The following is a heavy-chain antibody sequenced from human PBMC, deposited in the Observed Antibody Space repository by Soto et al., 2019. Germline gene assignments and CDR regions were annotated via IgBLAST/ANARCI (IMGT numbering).Heavy chain of an antibody. V-gene: IGHV4-31*03. D-gene: IGHD6-19*01. CDR3: AGGSGGFAVHGYFYD. CDR2: IYNSGNI. CDR1: GASINSGGSY. Sequence: QVQLQESGPGLVQPSQTLSLYCSVSGASINSGGSYWTWIRQHSGRGMECIVYIYNSGNIFYNPSLKSRVTISVDTSKSQFSLTLTSVTAADPAVYYCAGGSGGFAVHGYFYDWCQGTLVTVSS. J-gene: IGHJ4*02.